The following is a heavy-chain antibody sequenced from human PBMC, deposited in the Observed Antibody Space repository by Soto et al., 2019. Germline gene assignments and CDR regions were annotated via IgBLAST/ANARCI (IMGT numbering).Heavy chain of an antibody. V-gene: IGHV3-33*01. J-gene: IGHJ5*02. CDR2: IQYDGSKK. CDR3: ARDPDTSGHYSWFDP. D-gene: IGHD3-22*01. Sequence: QVQLVESGGGVVQPGTSLRLSCAVSGFTFSSYGMHWVRQAPGKGLGWVAGIQYDGSKKYYGDSVKGRFIISRDNSENTLYLQMNSLRAEDTAVYYCARDPDTSGHYSWFDPWGQGTLVTVSS. CDR1: GFTFSSYG.